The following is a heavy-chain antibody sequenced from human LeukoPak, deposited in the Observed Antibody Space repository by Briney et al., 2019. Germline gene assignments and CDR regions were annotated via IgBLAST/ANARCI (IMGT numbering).Heavy chain of an antibody. V-gene: IGHV1-8*01. J-gene: IGHJ4*02. D-gene: IGHD2-2*01. CDR1: GYTFSNYD. CDR3: TRAVRNQLLSEY. CDR2: MNPNSGNT. Sequence: ASVSVSCKASGYTFSNYDVTWVRQAPGQGLEYMGWMNPNSGNTGFAQKFRGRVTITSDASTTSAFMELMRLTSEDTAVYYCTRAVRNQLLSEYWGQGTRITVSS.